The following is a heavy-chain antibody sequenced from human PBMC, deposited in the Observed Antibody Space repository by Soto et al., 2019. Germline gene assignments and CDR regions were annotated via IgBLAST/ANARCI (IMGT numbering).Heavy chain of an antibody. CDR2: INPILSMS. CDR3: ASSYGSGYRAFDY. CDR1: GDTFTFYS. Sequence: QVRLVQSGAEVKKPGSSVRVSCKASGDTFTFYSINWVRQAPGLGLEWMGRINPILSMSNYAQRFQGRVTMTADKSTSTAYIELSSLRSEDTAMYYCASSYGSGYRAFDYWGQGALVTVSS. J-gene: IGHJ4*02. D-gene: IGHD3-10*01. V-gene: IGHV1-69*02.